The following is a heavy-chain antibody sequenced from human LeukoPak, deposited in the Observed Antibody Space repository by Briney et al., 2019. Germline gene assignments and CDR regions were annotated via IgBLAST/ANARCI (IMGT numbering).Heavy chain of an antibody. J-gene: IGHJ4*02. V-gene: IGHV1-24*01. CDR2: FDPEDGET. D-gene: IGHD3-22*01. Sequence: ASVKVSCKVSGYTLTELSMLWVPQAPGRGLEWMGGFDPEDGETIYAQKFQGRVTMTEDTSTDTAYMELSSLRSEDTAVYYCATDNYYDSSGYHFDYWGQGTLVTVSS. CDR1: GYTLTELS. CDR3: ATDNYYDSSGYHFDY.